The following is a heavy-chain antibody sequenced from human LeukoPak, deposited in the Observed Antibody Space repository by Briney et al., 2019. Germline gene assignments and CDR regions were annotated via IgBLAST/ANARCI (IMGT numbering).Heavy chain of an antibody. D-gene: IGHD1-1*01. J-gene: IGHJ4*02. CDR3: ARADNGAREGFDY. CDR1: DHTVTHSDS. CDR2: ISTYNAYT. Sequence: ASVNVSYTPSDHTVTHSDSINWVGPATGQGSEWRAYISTYNAYTTHPQNLQGTLSITTDTSTNTTYMELSSLRSDDTAVYYCARADNGAREGFDYWGQGTLVTVSS. V-gene: IGHV1-18*01.